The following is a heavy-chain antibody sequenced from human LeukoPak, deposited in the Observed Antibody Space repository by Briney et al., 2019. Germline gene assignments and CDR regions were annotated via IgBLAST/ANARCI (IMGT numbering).Heavy chain of an antibody. CDR1: GGTFSSYA. D-gene: IGHD6-6*01. J-gene: IGHJ6*02. CDR3: ALTSSDFYYYYGMDV. Sequence: ASVKVSCKASGGTFSSYAISWVRQAPGQGLEWVGRIIPILGIANYAQKFQGRVTITADKSTSTAYMELSSLRSEDTAVYYCALTSSDFYYYYGMDVWGQGTTVTVSS. CDR2: IIPILGIA. V-gene: IGHV1-69*04.